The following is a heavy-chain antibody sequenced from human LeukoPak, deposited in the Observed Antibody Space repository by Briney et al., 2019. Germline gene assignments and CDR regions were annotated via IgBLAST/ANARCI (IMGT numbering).Heavy chain of an antibody. D-gene: IGHD2-2*01. CDR1: GFTFSDYY. J-gene: IGHJ6*03. Sequence: PGGSLRLSCAASGFTFSDYYMSWIRQAPGKGLEWVSYISSSGSTIYYADSVKGRFTISRDNAKNSLYLQMNSLRAEDTAVYYCARSPAGLYYYYYMDVWGKGTTVTVSS. V-gene: IGHV3-11*04. CDR3: ARSPAGLYYYYYMDV. CDR2: ISSSGSTI.